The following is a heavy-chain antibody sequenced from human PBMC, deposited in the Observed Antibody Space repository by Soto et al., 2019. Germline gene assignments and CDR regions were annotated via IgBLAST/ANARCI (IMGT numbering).Heavy chain of an antibody. J-gene: IGHJ4*02. V-gene: IGHV3-23*01. CDR1: GFTFSNYA. CDR3: ASRSSGWYFDY. D-gene: IGHD6-19*01. Sequence: EVQLLESGGGLVQPGGSLRLSCAASGFTFSNYAISWVRQALGKGLEWVSIISGSGGSTYYADSVKGRFIISRDNSKNTLYLQMNSLRAEDTAVYYCASRSSGWYFDYWGQGTLVTVSS. CDR2: ISGSGGST.